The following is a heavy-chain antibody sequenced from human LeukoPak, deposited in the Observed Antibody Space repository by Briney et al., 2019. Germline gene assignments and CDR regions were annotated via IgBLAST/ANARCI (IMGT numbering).Heavy chain of an antibody. Sequence: GGSLRLSCTASGFSFSDYDMNWVRQAPGKGLEWVSPISGSSSHRYYADSAKCRFTITRDNAKNSLYLQMNSLSAEDTAVYYCARAFPPLRTSPEGDYWGQGTLVTVPS. CDR1: GFSFSDYD. D-gene: IGHD1-1*01. CDR2: ISGSSSHR. J-gene: IGHJ4*02. CDR3: ARAFPPLRTSPEGDY. V-gene: IGHV3-21*06.